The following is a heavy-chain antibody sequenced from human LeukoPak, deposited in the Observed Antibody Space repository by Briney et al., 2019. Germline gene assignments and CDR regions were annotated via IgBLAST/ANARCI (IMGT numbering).Heavy chain of an antibody. CDR1: GFTFSSYG. J-gene: IGHJ4*02. Sequence: GRSLRLSCAASGFTFSSYGMHWVRQAPGKGLEWVAVISYDGSNKYYADSVKGRFTISRDNSKNTLYLQMNSLRAEDTAVYYCAKAQGYSSSSYFDYWGQGTLVTVSS. D-gene: IGHD6-13*01. CDR3: AKAQGYSSSSYFDY. V-gene: IGHV3-30*18. CDR2: ISYDGSNK.